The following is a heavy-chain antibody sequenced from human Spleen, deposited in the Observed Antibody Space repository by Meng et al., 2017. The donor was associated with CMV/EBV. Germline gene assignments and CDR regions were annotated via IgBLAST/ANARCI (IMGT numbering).Heavy chain of an antibody. Sequence: SVKVSCKASGGTFSTYTINWVRQAPGQGLEWMAGIIPILGIANYAQKFQGRVTMTADKSTSTVYMELSGLTSEDTAVYYCARVPGYCSGASCYADYYALDVWGQGATVTVSS. V-gene: IGHV1-69*10. CDR1: GGTFSTYT. D-gene: IGHD2-2*01. CDR3: ARVPGYCSGASCYADYYALDV. CDR2: IIPILGIA. J-gene: IGHJ6*02.